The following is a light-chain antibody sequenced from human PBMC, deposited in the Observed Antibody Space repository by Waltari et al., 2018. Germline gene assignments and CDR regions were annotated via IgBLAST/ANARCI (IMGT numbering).Light chain of an antibody. CDR1: QSVTRA. J-gene: IGKJ1*01. Sequence: EIVLTQSPGTLYLSPGESATLSCRTSQSVTRALAWYQQKPGQAPKRLIYGASNRATGIPDRFSGSGSGTDFSLTISSLEPEDFGVYYCQHYLRLPVTFGQGTKVEVK. V-gene: IGKV3-20*01. CDR2: GAS. CDR3: QHYLRLPVT.